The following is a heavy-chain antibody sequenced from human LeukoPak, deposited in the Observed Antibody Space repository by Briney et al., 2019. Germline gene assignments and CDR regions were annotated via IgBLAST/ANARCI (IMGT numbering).Heavy chain of an antibody. D-gene: IGHD3-22*01. Sequence: SVKVSCKASGGTFSSYAISWVRQAPGQGLEWMGGIIPIFGTANYAQKFQGRVTITADESTSTAYMELSSLRSEDTAVYYCARRPYYYDSSGYIVVSAFDIWGQGTMVTVSS. CDR3: ARRPYYYDSSGYIVVSAFDI. J-gene: IGHJ3*02. V-gene: IGHV1-69*13. CDR1: GGTFSSYA. CDR2: IIPIFGTA.